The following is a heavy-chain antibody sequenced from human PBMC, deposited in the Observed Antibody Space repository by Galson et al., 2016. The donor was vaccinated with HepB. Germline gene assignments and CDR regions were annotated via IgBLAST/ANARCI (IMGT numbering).Heavy chain of an antibody. CDR2: ISGGDDT. CDR1: GFTFSSYA. J-gene: IGHJ4*02. CDR3: AVGGLSSRWASS. Sequence: SLRLSCAASGFTFSSYAMTWVRQAPGKGLESVSSISGGDDTYYAHSVKGRFTISRDNSKNTLHLQMNSLGAEDTAVYYCAVGGLSSRWASSWGQGTLVTVSS. V-gene: IGHV3-23*01. D-gene: IGHD6-13*01.